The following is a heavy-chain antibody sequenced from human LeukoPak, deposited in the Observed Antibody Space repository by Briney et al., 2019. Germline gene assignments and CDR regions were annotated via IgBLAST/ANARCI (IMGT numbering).Heavy chain of an antibody. D-gene: IGHD3-10*01. CDR1: GFIFSSYA. J-gene: IGHJ4*02. Sequence: PRGSLRLSCAASGFIFSSYAMTWVRQAPGRGLEWLSTISGSGTTTYYVDSVKGRFTVSRDNSKNTLYLQMSSLRAGDTAVYYCAKAGHYGSGSYYSDYWGRGTLVTVSP. CDR3: AKAGHYGSGSYYSDY. V-gene: IGHV3-23*01. CDR2: ISGSGTTT.